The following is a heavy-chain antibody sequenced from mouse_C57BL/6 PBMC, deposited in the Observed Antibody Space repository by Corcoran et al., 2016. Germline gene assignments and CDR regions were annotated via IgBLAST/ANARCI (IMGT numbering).Heavy chain of an antibody. CDR3: ARTTVVANAMDY. CDR2: INPNNGGT. CDR1: GYTFTDYY. V-gene: IGHV1-26*01. D-gene: IGHD1-1*01. Sequence: EVQLQQSGPELVKPGASVKISCKASGYTFTDYYMNWVKQSHGKSLEWIGDINPNNGGTSYNQKFKGKATLTVDKSSSTAYMELRSLTSEDSAGYYCARTTVVANAMDYWGQGTSVTVSS. J-gene: IGHJ4*01.